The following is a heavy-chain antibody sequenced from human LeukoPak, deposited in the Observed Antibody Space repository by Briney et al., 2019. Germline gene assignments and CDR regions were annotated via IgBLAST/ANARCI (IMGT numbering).Heavy chain of an antibody. Sequence: GRSLRLSCAASGFTFSSYAMHWVRQAPGKGLEWVAVISYDGGNKYYADSVKGRFTISRDNSKNTLYLQMNSLRAEDTAVYYCARSLSDYYYYGMDVWGQGTTVTVSS. V-gene: IGHV3-30-3*01. J-gene: IGHJ6*02. D-gene: IGHD3-16*02. CDR1: GFTFSSYA. CDR3: ARSLSDYYYYGMDV. CDR2: ISYDGGNK.